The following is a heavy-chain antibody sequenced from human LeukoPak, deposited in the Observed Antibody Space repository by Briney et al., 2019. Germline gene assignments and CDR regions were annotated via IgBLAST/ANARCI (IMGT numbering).Heavy chain of an antibody. V-gene: IGHV5-51*01. D-gene: IGHD6-13*01. CDR1: GYTFTSYW. Sequence: GESLKISCKGSGYTFTSYWIGWVRQMPGKGLEWMGIIYPGDSDIRYSPSFQGQVTISADKSISTAYLQWSSLKASDTAMYYCARLALTIAAAGTWWFDPWGQGTLVTVSS. J-gene: IGHJ5*02. CDR2: IYPGDSDI. CDR3: ARLALTIAAAGTWWFDP.